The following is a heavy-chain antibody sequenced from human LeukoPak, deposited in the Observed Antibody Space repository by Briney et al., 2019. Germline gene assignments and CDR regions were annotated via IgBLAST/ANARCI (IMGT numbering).Heavy chain of an antibody. CDR1: GFTVSSNY. V-gene: IGHV3-53*01. CDR3: ARGRGEIFFFDC. CDR2: IYNSGDT. J-gene: IGHJ4*02. D-gene: IGHD3-10*01. Sequence: PGGSLRLSCAASGFTVSSNYMTWVRQSPGEGLEWVSVIYNSGDTYYADSVKGRFTISRDNSKNTLYLQMNSLRAEDTAVYRCARGRGEIFFFDCWGQGTLVTVSS.